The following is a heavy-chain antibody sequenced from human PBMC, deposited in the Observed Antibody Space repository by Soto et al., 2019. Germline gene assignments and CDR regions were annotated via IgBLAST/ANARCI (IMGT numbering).Heavy chain of an antibody. CDR2: ISYDGSNK. J-gene: IGHJ6*02. V-gene: IGHV3-30-3*01. D-gene: IGHD1-1*01. CDR1: GFTFSNNA. CDR3: ARGTTTSAFSAMDV. Sequence: VQLVESGGGVVQPGRSLRLSCAASGFTFSNNAMDWVRQAPGKGLEWVAVISYDGSNKYIAESVKGRFTISRDNSKNTLFLQMNSLRAEDTAVYYCARGTTTSAFSAMDVWGPGTTVTVSS.